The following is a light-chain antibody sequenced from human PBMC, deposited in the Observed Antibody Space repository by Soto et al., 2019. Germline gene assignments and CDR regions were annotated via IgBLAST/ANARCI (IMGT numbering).Light chain of an antibody. CDR2: RNN. Sequence: QPVLTQPPSASGTPGQRLTISCSGSSSNIGSNYVSWYQQLPGTAPKLLIYRNNQRPSGVPDRFSGSKSGTSASLAISGLRSEDEADYYCAAWDDSLSGWVFGGGTKLTVL. V-gene: IGLV1-47*01. CDR3: AAWDDSLSGWV. J-gene: IGLJ3*02. CDR1: SSNIGSNY.